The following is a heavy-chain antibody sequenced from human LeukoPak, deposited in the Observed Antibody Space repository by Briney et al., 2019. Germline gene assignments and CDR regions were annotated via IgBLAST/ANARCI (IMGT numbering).Heavy chain of an antibody. V-gene: IGHV3-74*01. D-gene: IGHD3-10*01. J-gene: IGHJ4*02. CDR3: GSGSGPRVDY. CDR2: INTDGSDT. CDR1: GFIFITYW. Sequence: GGSLLLISAASGFIFITYWRHWVRQAPGKGLVWVSSINTDGSDTTYADSVKGGITISRDTAKSTMYLQMNSLRAEDTAVYYCGSGSGPRVDYWGQGTLVTVSS.